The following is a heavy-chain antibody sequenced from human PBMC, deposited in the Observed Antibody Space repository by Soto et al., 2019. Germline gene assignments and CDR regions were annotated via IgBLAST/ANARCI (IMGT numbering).Heavy chain of an antibody. V-gene: IGHV1-8*01. D-gene: IGHD2-21*02. CDR3: ARGRGGTEYNWFDR. Sequence: QVQLVQSGAEVKQPGASVKVSCQASGYTFTSYDINWVRQATGQGLEWMGWMNPNSGNTGYAQKLQARVTMTRSTSISTAYMGLSSLRSEDTAVYYGARGRGGTEYNWFDRWGQGTLVVVSS. J-gene: IGHJ5*02. CDR2: MNPNSGNT. CDR1: GYTFTSYD.